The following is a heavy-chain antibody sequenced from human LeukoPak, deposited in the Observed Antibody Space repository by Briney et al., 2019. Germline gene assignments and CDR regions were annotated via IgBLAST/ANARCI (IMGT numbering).Heavy chain of an antibody. V-gene: IGHV3-74*01. D-gene: IGHD6-19*01. CDR1: GVTFPVYW. CDR3: AKLMKQWLDNDAFDI. CDR2: IKIDGTIK. Sequence: PGGSLRHSRVYRGVTFPVYWMHGVCPVPGKGGVWISRIKIDGTIKNNADTVKGRFTISRDKSKNTLYLQMNSLRAEDTAVYYCAKLMKQWLDNDAFDIWGQRTMVTVSS. J-gene: IGHJ3*02.